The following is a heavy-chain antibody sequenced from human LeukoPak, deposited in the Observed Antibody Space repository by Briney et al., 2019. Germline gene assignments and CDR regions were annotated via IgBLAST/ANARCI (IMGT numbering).Heavy chain of an antibody. CDR2: INPNSGGT. D-gene: IGHD3-22*01. J-gene: IGHJ4*02. CDR1: GYTFTGYY. Sequence: GASVKVSCRASGYTFTGYYMHWVRQAPGQELEWMGWINPNSGGTNYAQKFQGRVTMTRDTSISTAYMELSRLRSDDTAVYYCARSVPYYYDSSGYYFGRIFFDYWGQGTLVTVSS. CDR3: ARSVPYYYDSSGYYFGRIFFDY. V-gene: IGHV1-2*02.